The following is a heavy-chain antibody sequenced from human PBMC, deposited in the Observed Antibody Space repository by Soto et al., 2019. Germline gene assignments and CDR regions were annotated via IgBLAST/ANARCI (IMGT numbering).Heavy chain of an antibody. CDR1: GFSFSSKW. CDR2: INTDGSST. D-gene: IGHD3-3*01. Sequence: EVQLVESGGGLVQPGGSLRLSCAASGFSFSSKWMHWVRHAPVNGLVWVSRINTDGSSTSHADFVKGRFTISRDNAKNTLYLQMNSLRTEDTAVYYCAREDFGVFSVAYFDYWGQGTLVTVSS. J-gene: IGHJ4*02. CDR3: AREDFGVFSVAYFDY. V-gene: IGHV3-74*01.